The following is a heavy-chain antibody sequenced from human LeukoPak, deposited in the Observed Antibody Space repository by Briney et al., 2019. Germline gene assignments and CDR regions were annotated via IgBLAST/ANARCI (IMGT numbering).Heavy chain of an antibody. V-gene: IGHV4-39*01. D-gene: IGHD3-22*01. J-gene: IGHJ4*02. CDR3: ASTYYYDTSGYSTFDY. CDR1: GXSISSSSYY. Sequence: SETLSLTCTVSGXSISSSSYYWGWIRQPPGKGLEWIGSIYYSGSTYYNPSLKSRVTISVDTSKNQFSLKLSSVTAADTAVYYCASTYYYDTSGYSTFDYWGQGTLVAVSS. CDR2: IYYSGST.